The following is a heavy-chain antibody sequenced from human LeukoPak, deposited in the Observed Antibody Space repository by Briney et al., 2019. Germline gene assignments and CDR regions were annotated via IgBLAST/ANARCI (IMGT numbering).Heavy chain of an antibody. Sequence: GGSLRLSCAASGFTFSSYAMHWVRQAPGKGLEWVAVISYDGSNKYYADSVKGRFTISRDNSKNTLYLQMNSLRAEDTAVYYCARDLALNYYDSSGYYRPGAFDIWGQGTMVTVSS. CDR3: ARDLALNYYDSSGYYRPGAFDI. D-gene: IGHD3-22*01. CDR2: ISYDGSNK. CDR1: GFTFSSYA. J-gene: IGHJ3*02. V-gene: IGHV3-30-3*01.